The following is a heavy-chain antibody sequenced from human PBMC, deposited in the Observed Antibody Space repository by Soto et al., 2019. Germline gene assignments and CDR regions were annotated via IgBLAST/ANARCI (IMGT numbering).Heavy chain of an antibody. D-gene: IGHD3-16*01. CDR1: GFSFHTYT. V-gene: IGHV3-30-3*01. CDR3: AKGLEVGVLHYGMHV. Sequence: QVQLVESGGGVVQPGRSLRLSCVASGFSFHTYTMHWVRQAPGGGLEWVAIVSDDGSHTYYTDSVRGRFSISRDNSNSTLFLQMSSLRAEDTAVFYCAKGLEVGVLHYGMHVWGQGTTVTVSS. CDR2: VSDDGSHT. J-gene: IGHJ6*02.